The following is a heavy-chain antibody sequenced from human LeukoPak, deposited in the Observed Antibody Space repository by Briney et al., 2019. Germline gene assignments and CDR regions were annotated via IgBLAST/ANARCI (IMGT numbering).Heavy chain of an antibody. CDR3: ARGQGDWLLSDNWFDP. J-gene: IGHJ5*02. CDR1: GGTFSSYA. CDR2: IIPIFGTA. D-gene: IGHD3-9*01. Sequence: ASVKVSCKASGGTFSSYAISWVRRAPGQGLEWMGGIIPIFGTANYAQKFQGRVTITADKSTSTAHMELSSLRSEDTAVYYCARGQGDWLLSDNWFDPWGQGTLVTVSS. V-gene: IGHV1-69*06.